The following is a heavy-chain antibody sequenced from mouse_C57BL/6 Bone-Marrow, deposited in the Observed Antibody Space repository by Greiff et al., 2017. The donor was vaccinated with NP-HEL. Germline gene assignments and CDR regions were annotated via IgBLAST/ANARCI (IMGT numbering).Heavy chain of an antibody. Sequence: QVQLQQSGAELVKPGASVKISCKASGYAFSSYWMNWVKQRPGKGLEWIGQIYPGDGAATYTGMFTGLATLTADKATSTAYMQLSSLTSEDSAVYFCASSDRDGYYGYWGQGTLVTVSA. CDR2: IYPGDGAA. CDR3: ASSDRDGYYGY. D-gene: IGHD2-3*01. J-gene: IGHJ3*01. V-gene: IGHV1-80*01. CDR1: GYAFSSYW.